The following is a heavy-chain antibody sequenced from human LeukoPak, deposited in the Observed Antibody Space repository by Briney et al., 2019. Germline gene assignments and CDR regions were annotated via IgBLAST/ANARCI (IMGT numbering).Heavy chain of an antibody. J-gene: IGHJ3*02. D-gene: IGHD1-26*01. CDR2: MYPGDSDT. Sequence: GESLKISCQGSGYRFTTYGIGWVRQMPGKGLEWMGIMYPGDSDTRYSTSFKGQVTISADKSISTAYLQWSSLKASDTAMYYCARASGSRHGFDIWGQGTLVTVSS. V-gene: IGHV5-51*01. CDR1: GYRFTTYG. CDR3: ARASGSRHGFDI.